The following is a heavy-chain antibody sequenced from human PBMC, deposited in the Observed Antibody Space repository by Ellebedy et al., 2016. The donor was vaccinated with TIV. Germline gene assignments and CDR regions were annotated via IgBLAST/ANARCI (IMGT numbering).Heavy chain of an antibody. CDR1: GGTFSSYA. CDR2: IIPIFGTA. Sequence: SVKVSCXASGGTFSSYAISWVRQAPGQGLEWMGGIIPIFGTANYAQKFQGRVTITADESTSTAYMELSSLRSEDTAVYYCASLSRRAEYFQHWGQGTLVTVSS. J-gene: IGHJ1*01. CDR3: ASLSRRAEYFQH. V-gene: IGHV1-69*13. D-gene: IGHD5/OR15-5a*01.